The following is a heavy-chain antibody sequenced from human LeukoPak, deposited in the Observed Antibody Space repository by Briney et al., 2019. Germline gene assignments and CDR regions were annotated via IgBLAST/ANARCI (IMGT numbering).Heavy chain of an antibody. V-gene: IGHV3-30*02. J-gene: IGHJ4*02. CDR1: GFTFSSYA. Sequence: GGSLRLSCAASGFTFSSYAMHWVRQAPGQGLEWVAFIRYDGSNKYYADSVKGGFTISRDNSKNTLYLLMNSLRAEDTATYYCVKNSRYCTKAACYDYWGQGTLVTVSS. CDR2: IRYDGSNK. CDR3: VKNSRYCTKAACYDY. D-gene: IGHD2-8*01.